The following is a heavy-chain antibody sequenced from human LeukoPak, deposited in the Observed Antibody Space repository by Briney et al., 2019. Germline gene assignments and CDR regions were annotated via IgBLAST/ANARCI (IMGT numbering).Heavy chain of an antibody. Sequence: GGSLRLSCAASGFTFNSYGIHWVRQAPGKGLEWVAFIRFDGSNNYYADSVKGRFTISRDNSKNTLYLQMNSLRAEDTAVYYCAKVGRYDILTGYPDYWGQGTLVTVSS. CDR3: AKVGRYDILTGYPDY. J-gene: IGHJ4*02. CDR2: IRFDGSNN. D-gene: IGHD3-9*01. CDR1: GFTFNSYG. V-gene: IGHV3-30*02.